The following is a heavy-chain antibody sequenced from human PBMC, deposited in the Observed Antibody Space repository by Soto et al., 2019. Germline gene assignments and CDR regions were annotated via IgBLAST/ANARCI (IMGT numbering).Heavy chain of an antibody. CDR2: IDAGRAGT. J-gene: IGHJ5*02. CDR3: SAPRVWVARTRYFDP. V-gene: IGHV3-23*01. D-gene: IGHD3-16*01. Sequence: WGSLRLSGVPSAFSFPSVAMSWVRRAPGKGLARVLGIDAGRAGTHYADSVKGRFTSSSDDSKNTLYLEMNSLRADDPAVHSCSAPRVWVARTRYFDPWGQGTPVTV. CDR1: AFSFPSVA.